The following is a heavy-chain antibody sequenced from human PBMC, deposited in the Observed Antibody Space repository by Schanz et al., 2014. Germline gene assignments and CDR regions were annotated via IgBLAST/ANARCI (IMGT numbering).Heavy chain of an antibody. D-gene: IGHD3-9*01. Sequence: QVLQVQSGSELKKPGTSVKVSCKASGYTFTDYGVIWVRQAPGQRLEWMGWISTSNGNTNYIQKLQGRVTMTTDTSTSTAYMELRSLRSDDTAVYYCARVQDDILTGSEYYYGMDVWGPGTTVIVSS. J-gene: IGHJ6*02. CDR3: ARVQDDILTGSEYYYGMDV. V-gene: IGHV1-18*01. CDR2: ISTSNGNT. CDR1: GYTFTDYG.